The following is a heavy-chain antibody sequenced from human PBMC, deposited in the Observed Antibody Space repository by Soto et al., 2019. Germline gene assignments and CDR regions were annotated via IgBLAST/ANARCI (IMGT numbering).Heavy chain of an antibody. J-gene: IGHJ5*02. V-gene: IGHV1-3*01. CDR3: ARSTPSNNWNYGWFDP. CDR2: INAGNGNT. CDR1: GYTFTSYA. Sequence: QVQLVQSGAEVKKPGASVKVSCKASGYTFTSYAMHWVRQAPGQRLEWMGWINAGNGNTKYSQKFQGRVTITRDTSASTAYMELSSLRSEDTAVYYCARSTPSNNWNYGWFDPWGQGTLVTVSS. D-gene: IGHD1-7*01.